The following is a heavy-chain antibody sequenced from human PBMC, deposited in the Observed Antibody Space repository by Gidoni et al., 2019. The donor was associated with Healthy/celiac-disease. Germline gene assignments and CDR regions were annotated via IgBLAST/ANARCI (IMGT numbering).Heavy chain of an antibody. D-gene: IGHD2-2*01. CDR1: GFTFSSYA. V-gene: IGHV3-23*01. Sequence: EVQLLESGGGLVQPGGPLRLSCAASGFTFSSYAMSWVRQAPGKGLEWVSAISGSGGSTYYADSVKGRFTISRDNSKNTLYLQMNSLRAEDTAVYYCAKAPELYCSSTSCYSDYWGQGTLVTVSS. J-gene: IGHJ4*01. CDR3: AKAPELYCSSTSCYSDY. CDR2: ISGSGGST.